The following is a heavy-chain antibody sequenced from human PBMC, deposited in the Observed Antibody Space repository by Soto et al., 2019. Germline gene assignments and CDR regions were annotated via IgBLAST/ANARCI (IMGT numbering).Heavy chain of an antibody. CDR3: AKGPDSASGYYYMAV. Sequence: EVQLVESGGGLVQPGGSLRLSCAASGFTLSTYDMHWVRQATGKGLEWVATIGSAGDTYYPGSVKGRFTVSRERAKNSFYLQMNSLSAGYTAVYYCAKGPDSASGYYYMAVWGKGTTVAVSS. J-gene: IGHJ6*03. CDR1: GFTLSTYD. D-gene: IGHD3-10*01. V-gene: IGHV3-13*01. CDR2: IGSAGDT.